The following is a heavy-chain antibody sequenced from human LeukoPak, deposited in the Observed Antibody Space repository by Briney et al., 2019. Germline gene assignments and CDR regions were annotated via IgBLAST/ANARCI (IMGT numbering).Heavy chain of an antibody. CDR1: GHTFTSYG. Sequence: ASVKVSCKASGHTFTSYGISWVRQAPGQGLEWMGWISAYNSNTNYAQKFQGRVTMTTDTSTSTAYMELRSLRSDDTAVYYCARGHCSSTSCYRGVDYWGQGTLVTVSS. CDR3: ARGHCSSTSCYRGVDY. CDR2: ISAYNSNT. V-gene: IGHV1-18*01. D-gene: IGHD2-2*01. J-gene: IGHJ4*02.